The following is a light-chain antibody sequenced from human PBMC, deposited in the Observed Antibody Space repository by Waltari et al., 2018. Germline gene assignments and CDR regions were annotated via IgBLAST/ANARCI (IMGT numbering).Light chain of an antibody. CDR2: GAS. CDR3: QHYLRLPVT. Sequence: EIVLTQSPGTLSLSLGERATVSCRASQSVSRALAWYQQNPGQAPRLLIYGASTRATGIPDRFSGSGSGTEFSLTISGLEPDDFAIYYCQHYLRLPVTFGQGTTVEI. V-gene: IGKV3-20*01. CDR1: QSVSRA. J-gene: IGKJ1*01.